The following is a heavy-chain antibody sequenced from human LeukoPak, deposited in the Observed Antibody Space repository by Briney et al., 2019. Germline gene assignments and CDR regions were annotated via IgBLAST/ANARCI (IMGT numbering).Heavy chain of an antibody. Sequence: PSETLSLTCAVYGGSFSGYYWSWLRQPPGKGLEWIGEINHSGSTNYNPSLKSRVTISVDTSKNQFSLKLSSVTAADTAVYYCARSLRVVIRNGYYYYGMDVWGQGTTVTVSS. CDR1: GGSFSGYY. D-gene: IGHD3-22*01. CDR3: ARSLRVVIRNGYYYYGMDV. J-gene: IGHJ6*02. CDR2: INHSGST. V-gene: IGHV4-34*01.